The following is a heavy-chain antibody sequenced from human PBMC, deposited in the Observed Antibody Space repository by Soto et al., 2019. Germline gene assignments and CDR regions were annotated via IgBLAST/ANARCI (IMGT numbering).Heavy chain of an antibody. D-gene: IGHD3-22*01. CDR1: GGSISSSGYY. V-gene: IGHV4-39*01. J-gene: IGHJ6*02. CDR2: IFYSGTT. CDR3: ARHYYDSSGYPAPYYHGMDV. Sequence: SETLSLTXTVSGGSISSSGYYWGWIRQSPGQGLEWIGTIFYSGTTYYNPSLESRITISQDTSNNQFSLKLTSVTAADTAVYYCARHYYDSSGYPAPYYHGMDVWGQGTTVTVSS.